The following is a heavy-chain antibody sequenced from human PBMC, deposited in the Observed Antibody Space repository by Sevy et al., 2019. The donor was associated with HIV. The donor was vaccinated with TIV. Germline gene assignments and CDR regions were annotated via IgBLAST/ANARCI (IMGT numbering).Heavy chain of an antibody. CDR3: TTLSSWSSSCYK. J-gene: IGHJ4*02. CDR1: GFTFINAW. D-gene: IGHD6-13*01. V-gene: IGHV3-15*01. CDR2: IKTKTDDETT. Sequence: GGSLRLSCAASGFTFINAWMNWVRQAPGKGLEWVGRIKTKTDDETTDYAAPVKGRFSISRDDSKNTLYLQMNSLKTEDTAVYYCTTLSSWSSSCYKGGQGTLVTVSS.